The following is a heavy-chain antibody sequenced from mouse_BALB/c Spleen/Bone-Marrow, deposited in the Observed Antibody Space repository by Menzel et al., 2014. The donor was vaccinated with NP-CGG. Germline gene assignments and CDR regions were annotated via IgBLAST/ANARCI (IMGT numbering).Heavy chain of an antibody. CDR3: AREGDYGNYWYFDV. CDR1: GFTFSSFG. D-gene: IGHD2-1*01. V-gene: IGHV5-17*02. Sequence: EVMLVESGGGLVQPGGSRKLPCAASGFTFSSFGMHWVRQAPEKGLEWVAYISSGSSTIYYADTEKGRFTISRDNPKNTLFLQMTSLRSEDTAMYYCAREGDYGNYWYFDVWGAGTTVTASS. J-gene: IGHJ1*01. CDR2: ISSGSSTI.